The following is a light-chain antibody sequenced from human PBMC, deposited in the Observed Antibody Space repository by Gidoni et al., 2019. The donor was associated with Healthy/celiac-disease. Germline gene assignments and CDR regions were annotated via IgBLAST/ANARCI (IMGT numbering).Light chain of an antibody. V-gene: IGKV1-33*01. Sequence: DIQMTQSPSSLSASVGDRVTITCQASQDISNYLNWYQQKPGKAPKLLIYDASNLETGVPSRVSGSGSGTDFTFTISSLQPEDIATYYGQQYDNLPWTFGQXTKVEIK. CDR1: QDISNY. CDR2: DAS. CDR3: QQYDNLPWT. J-gene: IGKJ1*01.